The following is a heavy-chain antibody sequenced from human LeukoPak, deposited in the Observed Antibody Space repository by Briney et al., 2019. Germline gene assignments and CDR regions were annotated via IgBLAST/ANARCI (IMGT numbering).Heavy chain of an antibody. V-gene: IGHV1-18*01. D-gene: IGHD1-26*01. CDR3: ATVVGSYYFFDY. CDR2: ISNYNGNT. Sequence: ASVKVSCKASGYSFVLYGISWVRQAPGQGPEWMGWISNYNGNTKSAQKFQGRVTMTEDTSTDTAYMELSSLRSEDTAVYYCATVVGSYYFFDYWGQGTLVTVSS. J-gene: IGHJ4*02. CDR1: GYSFVLYG.